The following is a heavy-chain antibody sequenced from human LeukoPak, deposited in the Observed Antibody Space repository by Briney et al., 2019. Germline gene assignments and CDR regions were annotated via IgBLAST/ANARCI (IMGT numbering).Heavy chain of an antibody. CDR1: GDSVSRNSAS. Sequence: SQTLSLTCVISGDSVSRNSASWNWIRQSASRGLEWLGRTYYRSKWYDDYAVSMRSRMTVNADTSRNQFSLQLNSVTAEDTAVYHCARGGSGNSVSTSDNWGQGTLVTVSS. CDR3: ARGGSGNSVSTSDN. D-gene: IGHD4-23*01. V-gene: IGHV6-1*01. CDR2: TYYRSKWYD. J-gene: IGHJ4*02.